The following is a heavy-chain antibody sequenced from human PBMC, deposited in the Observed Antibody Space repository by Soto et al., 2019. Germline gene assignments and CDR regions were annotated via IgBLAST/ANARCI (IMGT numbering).Heavy chain of an antibody. CDR2: ISGGGTST. Sequence: EVQLSESGGGLTQRGGSLRLSCVASGFTFDSYAMNWIRQAPGKGLEWVSVISGGGTSTYYADSVKGRFTVSRDNSKNTMYLQMNNLRDEDSAMYFCARGTHSYSGSHELDAWGLGTLVTVSS. D-gene: IGHD1-26*01. CDR3: ARGTHSYSGSHELDA. V-gene: IGHV3-23*01. CDR1: GFTFDSYA. J-gene: IGHJ5*02.